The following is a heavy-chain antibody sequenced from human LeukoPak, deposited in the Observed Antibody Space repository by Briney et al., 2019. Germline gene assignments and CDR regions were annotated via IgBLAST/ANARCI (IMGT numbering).Heavy chain of an antibody. Sequence: ASVTVSFKASGYTFTGYYMHWVRQAPGQGLEWMGWINPNSGGTNYAQKFQGRVTMTRDTSISTAYMELSRLRSDDTAVYYCARADSSGSWDYWGQGTLVTVSS. CDR3: ARADSSGSWDY. D-gene: IGHD3-22*01. J-gene: IGHJ4*02. V-gene: IGHV1-2*02. CDR2: INPNSGGT. CDR1: GYTFTGYY.